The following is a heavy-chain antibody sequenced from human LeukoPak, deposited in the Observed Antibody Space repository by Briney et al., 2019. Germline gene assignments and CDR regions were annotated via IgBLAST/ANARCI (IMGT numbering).Heavy chain of an antibody. CDR1: GYTVTGYY. J-gene: IGHJ4*02. V-gene: IGHV1-2*02. D-gene: IGHD3-9*01. CDR3: ARGPPILTGYYQYDY. CDR2: INPKSGGT. Sequence: ASVKVSCKASGYTVTGYYMHWVRQAPGQGLEWMGWINPKSGGTNYAQKLQGRVTMTTDTSTSTAYMELRSLRSDDTAVYYCARGPPILTGYYQYDYWGQGTLVTVSS.